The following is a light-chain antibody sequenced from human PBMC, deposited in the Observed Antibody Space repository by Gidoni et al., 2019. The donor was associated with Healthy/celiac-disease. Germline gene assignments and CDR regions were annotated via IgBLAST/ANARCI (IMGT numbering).Light chain of an antibody. CDR3: SSYTSSSTFVV. Sequence: QPALTQPASVSGSPGQSITISCTGTRSDVGGYNYVSWYQQHPGKAPKLMIYEVSNRPSGVSNRFSGSKSGNTASLTISGLQAEDEADYYCSSYTSSSTFVVFGGGTKLTVL. V-gene: IGLV2-14*01. CDR2: EVS. J-gene: IGLJ2*01. CDR1: RSDVGGYNY.